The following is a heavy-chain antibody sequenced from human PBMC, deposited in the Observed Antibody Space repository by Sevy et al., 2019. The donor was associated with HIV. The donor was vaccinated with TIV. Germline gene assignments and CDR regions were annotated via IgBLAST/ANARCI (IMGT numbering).Heavy chain of an antibody. CDR1: GGTFSSYA. V-gene: IGHV1-69*13. CDR2: IIPIFGTT. J-gene: IGHJ4*02. CDR3: ARDRYNYVPHFDY. D-gene: IGHD1-1*01. Sequence: ASVKVSCKASGGTFSSYAISWVRQAPGQGLEWMGRIIPIFGTTNYAQKFQGRVTITADESTSTAYMELSSLRSEETAVYYCARDRYNYVPHFDYWGQGTLVTVSS.